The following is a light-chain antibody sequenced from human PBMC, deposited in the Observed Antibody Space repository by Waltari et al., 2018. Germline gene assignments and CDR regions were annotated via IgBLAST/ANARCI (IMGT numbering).Light chain of an antibody. CDR1: QCVSSGY. Sequence: EIVLTQSPGTLSLSPGERATLSCRASQCVSSGYLAWYQQEPGQAPRLLIYGASNRAAGIPDRFSGGGSGTDFTLTISRLEPEDFAMYYCQQYYTTPYTFGPGTKLEIK. J-gene: IGKJ2*01. V-gene: IGKV3-20*01. CDR3: QQYYTTPYT. CDR2: GAS.